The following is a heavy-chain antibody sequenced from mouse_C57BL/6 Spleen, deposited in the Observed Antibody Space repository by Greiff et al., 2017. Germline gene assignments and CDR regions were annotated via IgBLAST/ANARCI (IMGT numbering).Heavy chain of an antibody. CDR1: GFTFSDYY. D-gene: IGHD2-10*01. J-gene: IGHJ3*01. Sequence: EVKLMESGGGLVQPGGSLKLSCAASGFTFSDYYMYWVRQTPEKRLEWVAYISNGGGSTYYPDTVKGRFTISRDNAKNTLYLQMSRLKSEDTAMYYCARQTYYAWFAYWGQGTLVTVSA. V-gene: IGHV5-12*01. CDR3: ARQTYYAWFAY. CDR2: ISNGGGST.